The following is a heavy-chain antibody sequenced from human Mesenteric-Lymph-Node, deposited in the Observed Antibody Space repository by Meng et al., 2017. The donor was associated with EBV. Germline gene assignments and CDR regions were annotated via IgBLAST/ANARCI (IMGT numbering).Heavy chain of an antibody. CDR3: ARIWGIAVADY. CDR2: INPGDGST. CDR1: GYTFTRYY. D-gene: IGHD6-19*01. J-gene: IGHJ4*02. V-gene: IGHV1-46*01. Sequence: QVQLVQSGAEVEKPGASVKISCKASGYTFTRYYIHCVRQAPGQGLEWMGIINPGDGSTTYAQKFQGRITMTRDTSTNTVYMELSSLRSDDTAVYYCARIWGIAVADYWGQGTLVTVPQ.